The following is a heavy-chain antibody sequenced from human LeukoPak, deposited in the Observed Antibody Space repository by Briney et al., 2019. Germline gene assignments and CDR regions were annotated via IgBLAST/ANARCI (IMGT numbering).Heavy chain of an antibody. Sequence: GSLRLSCAASGFTFSGSAMHWVRQASGKGLEWVGRIRSKANSYSTAYAASVKGTFTISRDDSKNTAYLQMNSLKTEDTAVYYCTRSDGGFDYWGQGTLVTVSS. CDR1: GFTFSGSA. D-gene: IGHD4-23*01. CDR3: TRSDGGFDY. V-gene: IGHV3-73*01. J-gene: IGHJ4*02. CDR2: IRSKANSYST.